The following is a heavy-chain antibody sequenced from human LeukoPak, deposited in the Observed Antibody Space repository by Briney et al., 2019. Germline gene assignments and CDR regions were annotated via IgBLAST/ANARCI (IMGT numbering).Heavy chain of an antibody. V-gene: IGHV4-59*08. CDR1: GGSFSGYY. D-gene: IGHD4-17*01. CDR2: IYYSGST. CDR3: ARVDYGDYVDY. Sequence: SETLSLTCAVYGGSFSGYYWSWIRQPPGKGLEWIGYIYYSGSTNYNPSLKSRVTISVDTSKNQFSLKLSSVTAADTAVYYCARVDYGDYVDYWGQGTLVTVSS. J-gene: IGHJ4*02.